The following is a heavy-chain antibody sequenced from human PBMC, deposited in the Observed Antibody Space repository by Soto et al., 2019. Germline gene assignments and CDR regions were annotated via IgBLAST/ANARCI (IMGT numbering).Heavy chain of an antibody. CDR2: IIPFLGKI. Sequence: QVQLVQSGAEMKMPGSSVKVSCKTSGSIFITYGISWVRQAPGQGLEWMGGIIPFLGKINHAQIFQDRVTITADKATSTVYLELTDLISNDTAVYYFARETAHRGASGRPLLPEHFDSWGQGTLVTVSS. CDR3: ARETAHRGASGRPLLPEHFDS. J-gene: IGHJ4*02. D-gene: IGHD3-10*01. V-gene: IGHV1-69*06. CDR1: GSIFITYG.